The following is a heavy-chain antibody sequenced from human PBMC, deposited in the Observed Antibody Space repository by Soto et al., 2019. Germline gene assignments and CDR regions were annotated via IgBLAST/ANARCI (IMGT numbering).Heavy chain of an antibody. CDR3: AKGGGYTYGYHLDY. D-gene: IGHD5-18*01. J-gene: IGHJ4*02. CDR1: GFTFGAST. V-gene: IGHV3-73*01. Sequence: GGSLRLSCSASGFTFGASTLQWVRQASGKGLEWVGRIRSKANSYATAYAASVKGRFTISRDDSKNTAYLQMNSLRAEDTAVYYCAKGGGYTYGYHLDYWGQGALVTVSS. CDR2: IRSKANSYAT.